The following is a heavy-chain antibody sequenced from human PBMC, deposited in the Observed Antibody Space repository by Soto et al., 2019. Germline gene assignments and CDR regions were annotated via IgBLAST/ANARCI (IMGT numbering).Heavy chain of an antibody. CDR2: IKQDGSEK. J-gene: IGHJ4*02. Sequence: GGSLRLSCAASGFTFSSYWMSWVRQAPGKGLERVANIKQDGSEKYYVDSVKGRFTISRDNAKNSLYLQMNSLRAEDTAVYYCASEYLSSSWPFDYWGQGTLVTVSS. V-gene: IGHV3-7*03. CDR3: ASEYLSSSWPFDY. D-gene: IGHD6-13*01. CDR1: GFTFSSYW.